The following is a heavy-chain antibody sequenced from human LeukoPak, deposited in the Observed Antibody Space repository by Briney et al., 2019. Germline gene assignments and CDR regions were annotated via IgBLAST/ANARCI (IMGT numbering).Heavy chain of an antibody. V-gene: IGHV4-31*03. CDR2: IYYSGST. J-gene: IGHJ4*02. D-gene: IGHD6-13*01. CDR3: ARAEQQLAPFDY. Sequence: SETLSLTCTVSGGSISSGGYYWSWIRQHPGKGLEWIGYIYYSGSTYYNPSLKSRVTISVDTSKNQFSLKLSSVTAADTAVYYCARAEQQLAPFDYWGQGTLVTVSS. CDR1: GGSISSGGYY.